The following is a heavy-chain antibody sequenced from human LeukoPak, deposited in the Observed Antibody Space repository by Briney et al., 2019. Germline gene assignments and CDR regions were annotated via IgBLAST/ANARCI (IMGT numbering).Heavy chain of an antibody. CDR3: AKVQYCTSCLAEFDY. D-gene: IGHD2/OR15-2a*01. CDR1: GFTFSTYT. Sequence: GGSLRLSCAASGFTFSTYTMNWVRQAPGKGLEWVSSISSRSSYIYYADSAKGRFTISRDNSKNMLYLQMNSLRAEDTATYYCAKVQYCTSCLAEFDYWGQGTLVTISS. J-gene: IGHJ4*02. V-gene: IGHV3-21*04. CDR2: ISSRSSYI.